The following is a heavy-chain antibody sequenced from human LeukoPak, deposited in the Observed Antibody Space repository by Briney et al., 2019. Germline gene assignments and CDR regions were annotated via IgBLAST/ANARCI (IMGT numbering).Heavy chain of an antibody. V-gene: IGHV1-2*02. CDR3: ARVDDILTGYTYYYYGMDV. J-gene: IGHJ6*02. CDR1: GYTFTGYY. D-gene: IGHD3-9*01. Sequence: ASVKVSCKASGYTFTGYYMHWVRQAPGQGLEWMGWINPNSGGTNCAQKFQGRVTMTRDTSISTAYMELSRLRSDDTAVYYCARVDDILTGYTYYYYGMDVWGQGTTVTVSS. CDR2: INPNSGGT.